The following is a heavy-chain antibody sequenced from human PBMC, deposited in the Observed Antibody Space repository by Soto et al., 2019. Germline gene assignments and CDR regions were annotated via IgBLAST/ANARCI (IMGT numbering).Heavy chain of an antibody. Sequence: QVQLQQWGAGLLKPSETLSLTCAVYGGSFSGYYWSWIRQPPGKGLEWIGEINHSGSTNYNPSLKSRVTXXVXTXXNQFSLKLSSVTAADTAVYYCARVWPVATIREYDYWGQGTLVTVSS. V-gene: IGHV4-34*01. J-gene: IGHJ4*02. CDR1: GGSFSGYY. CDR2: INHSGST. D-gene: IGHD5-12*01. CDR3: ARVWPVATIREYDY.